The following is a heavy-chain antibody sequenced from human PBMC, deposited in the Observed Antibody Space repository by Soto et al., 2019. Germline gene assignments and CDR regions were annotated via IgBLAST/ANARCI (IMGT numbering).Heavy chain of an antibody. V-gene: IGHV3-30*03. CDR1: VFTFTNYD. Sequence: GGSLRLSCAASVFTFTNYDMHWVRQAPGKGLEWMALILHDGSAEYYADSVKGRFTISRDNSKNTLYLQMNSLRAEDTAVYYCARSRDGYSFYFYYGMDGWGQGTTVTVSS. D-gene: IGHD4-4*01. CDR3: ARSRDGYSFYFYYGMDG. CDR2: ILHDGSAE. J-gene: IGHJ6*02.